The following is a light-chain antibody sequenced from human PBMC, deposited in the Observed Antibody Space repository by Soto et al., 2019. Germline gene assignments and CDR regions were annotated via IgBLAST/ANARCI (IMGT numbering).Light chain of an antibody. V-gene: IGKV1-39*01. Sequence: DIPMTQSPSSVSASVGDRVTIPCRASQSISSYLNWYEHKPGKAPKVLIYAASSLQSGVPSRFSGSGSGTDFTLTISSLQPEDFATYYCQQSYNAPITFGQGTRLEI. J-gene: IGKJ5*01. CDR2: AAS. CDR3: QQSYNAPIT. CDR1: QSISSY.